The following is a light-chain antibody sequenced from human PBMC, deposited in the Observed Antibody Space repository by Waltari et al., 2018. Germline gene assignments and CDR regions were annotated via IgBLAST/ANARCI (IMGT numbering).Light chain of an antibody. J-gene: IGKJ4*01. CDR1: QSLLHTDGKRY. CDR2: EVS. V-gene: IGKV2D-29*01. Sequence: DIVMTQTPVSLSVTPGQPASISCKSSQSLLHTDGKRYFYWYLQKHGQPPHLLIHEVSKRFCGVPDRFRGRGSGTDFTLKISRVEGEDVGVYYCVQNIQMPLTFGGGTKMEIK. CDR3: VQNIQMPLT.